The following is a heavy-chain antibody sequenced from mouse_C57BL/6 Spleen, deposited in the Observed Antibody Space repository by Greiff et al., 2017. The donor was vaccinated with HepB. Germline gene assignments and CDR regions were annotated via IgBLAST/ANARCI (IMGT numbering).Heavy chain of an antibody. CDR2: INPSTGGT. CDR1: GYSFTGYY. D-gene: IGHD1-1*01. J-gene: IGHJ4*01. Sequence: VQLQQSGPELVKPGASVKISCKASGYSFTGYYMNWVKQSPEKSLEWIGEINPSTGGTTYNQKFKAKATLTVDKSSRTAYMQLKSLTSEDSAVYYWASGGTTVGVDYWGQGTSVTVSS. CDR3: ASGGTTVGVDY. V-gene: IGHV1-42*01.